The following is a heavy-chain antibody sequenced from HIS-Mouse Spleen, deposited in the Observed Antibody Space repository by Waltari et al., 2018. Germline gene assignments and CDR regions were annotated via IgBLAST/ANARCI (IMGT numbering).Heavy chain of an antibody. CDR3: ARGGLTVTTVWFDP. J-gene: IGHJ5*02. V-gene: IGHV4-34*01. Sequence: QVQLQQWGAGLLKPSETLSLTCAVYGGSFSGYYWSWNRQPPGKGVEWIGEINHSGSTNYHPSLKSRVTISVDTSKNQFSLKLSSVTAADTAVYYCARGGLTVTTVWFDPWGQGTLVTVSS. CDR2: INHSGST. D-gene: IGHD4-4*01. CDR1: GGSFSGYY.